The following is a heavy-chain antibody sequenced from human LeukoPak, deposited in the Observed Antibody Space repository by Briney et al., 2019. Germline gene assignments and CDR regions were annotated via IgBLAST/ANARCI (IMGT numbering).Heavy chain of an antibody. CDR3: ARQTVAGKINAFDI. J-gene: IGHJ3*02. CDR2: INPSGGST. V-gene: IGHV1-46*01. D-gene: IGHD6-19*01. Sequence: ASVKVSCKASGYTFTSYYIHWVRQAPGQGLEWMGIINPSGGSTSYAQKFQGRVTMTRDTSTSTAYMELRSLRSDDTAVYYCARQTVAGKINAFDIWGQGTMVTVSS. CDR1: GYTFTSYY.